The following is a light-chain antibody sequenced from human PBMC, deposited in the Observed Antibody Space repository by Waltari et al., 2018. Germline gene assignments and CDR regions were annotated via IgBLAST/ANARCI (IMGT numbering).Light chain of an antibody. V-gene: IGLV2-23*02. CDR2: AVT. J-gene: IGLJ3*02. CDR1: SSDVGGSNF. CDR3: CSYASTTWV. Sequence: QSALTQPASVSGSPGLSITISCTGTSSDVGGSNFVSWYQQHPGKAPKLMIYAVTKRPSGVSNRFSGSKSGNTASLTISGLQAGDEADYYCCSYASTTWVFGGGTRLTVL.